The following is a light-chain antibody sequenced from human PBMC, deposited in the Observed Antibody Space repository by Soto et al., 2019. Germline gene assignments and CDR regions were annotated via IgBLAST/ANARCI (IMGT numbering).Light chain of an antibody. J-gene: IGLJ1*01. CDR1: SSDGGGYNA. V-gene: IGLV2-14*01. CDR3: GSYATGGAYV. Sequence: QSALTQPASVSGSPGQSITISCTGTSSDGGGYNAVSWYQPHPGKAPKLMIYDVTNRPSGASNRFSGSKSGNTASLTIAGLQAEDEADYYCGSYATGGAYVFGTGTKLTVL. CDR2: DVT.